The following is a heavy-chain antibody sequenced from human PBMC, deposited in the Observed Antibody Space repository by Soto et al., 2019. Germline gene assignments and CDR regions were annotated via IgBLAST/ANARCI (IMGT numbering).Heavy chain of an antibody. CDR1: GYTFTNYA. Sequence: GASVKVSCKASGYTFTNYAMHWVRQAPGQRLEWMGGIIPIFGTANHAQRFQGRVTITADESTSTAYMELSSLRSEDTAVYYCARDRGPSSGYYPYWFDPWGQGTLVT. CDR3: ARDRGPSSGYYPYWFDP. J-gene: IGHJ5*02. V-gene: IGHV1-69*13. CDR2: IIPIFGTA. D-gene: IGHD3-22*01.